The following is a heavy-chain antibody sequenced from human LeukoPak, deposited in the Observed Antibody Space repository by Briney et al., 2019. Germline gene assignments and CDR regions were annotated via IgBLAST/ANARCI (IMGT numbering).Heavy chain of an antibody. D-gene: IGHD3-10*01. V-gene: IGHV3-48*03. CDR3: ASYIRAPFDV. Sequence: GGSLRLSCAASGSTFSSYAMSWVRQAPGKGLEWVSYISNRGTTIYYTDSVKGRFTISRDNAKNSLYLQMNSLRAEDTAIYYCASYIRAPFDVWGQGTMVTVSS. J-gene: IGHJ3*01. CDR1: GSTFSSYA. CDR2: ISNRGTTI.